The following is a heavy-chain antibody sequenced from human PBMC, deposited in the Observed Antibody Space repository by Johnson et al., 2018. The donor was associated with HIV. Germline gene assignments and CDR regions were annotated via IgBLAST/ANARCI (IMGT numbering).Heavy chain of an antibody. CDR3: ARARGDFWSGYPAFDI. CDR2: IYSGGRT. CDR1: GFTINSNY. J-gene: IGHJ3*02. Sequence: VQLVESGGGLVQPGGSLRLSCAASGFTINSNYINWVRQAPGKGLECVSGIYSGGRTYYADSVRGRFTISRDNSKNTLYLQMGSLRAEDMAVYYCARARGDFWSGYPAFDIWGQGTMVTVSS. D-gene: IGHD3-3*01. V-gene: IGHV3-66*01.